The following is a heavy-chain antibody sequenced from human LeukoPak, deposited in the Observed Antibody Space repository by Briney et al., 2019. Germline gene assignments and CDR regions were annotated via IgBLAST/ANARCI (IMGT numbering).Heavy chain of an antibody. CDR3: ARLRGASIAAAGTIDY. CDR1: GGSFSGYY. CDR2: INHSGST. D-gene: IGHD6-13*01. J-gene: IGHJ4*02. V-gene: IGHV4-34*01. Sequence: PSETLSLTCAVYGGSFSGYYWSWIRQPPGKGLEWIGEINHSGSTNYNPSLKSRVTISVDTSKNQFSLKLSSVTAADTAVYYCARLRGASIAAAGTIDYWGQGTLVTVSS.